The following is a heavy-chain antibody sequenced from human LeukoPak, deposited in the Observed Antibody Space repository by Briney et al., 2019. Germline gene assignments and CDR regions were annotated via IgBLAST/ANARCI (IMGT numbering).Heavy chain of an antibody. V-gene: IGHV3-43*02. J-gene: IGHJ4*02. D-gene: IGHD1-7*01. CDR2: ISGGGGST. CDR3: AKDRSGTTGFDY. Sequence: GGSLRLSCAASGFTFDDYAMHWVRQAPGKGLEWVSLISGGGGSTYYADSVKGRFTISRDNSKNSLYLQMNSLRTEDTALYYCAKDRSGTTGFDYWGQGTLVTVSS. CDR1: GFTFDDYA.